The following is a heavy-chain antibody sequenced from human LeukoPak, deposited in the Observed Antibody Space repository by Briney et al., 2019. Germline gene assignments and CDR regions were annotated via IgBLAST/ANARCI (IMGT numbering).Heavy chain of an antibody. D-gene: IGHD2-2*01. CDR1: AYSFSSYW. J-gene: IGHJ3*02. Sequence: GQSLKISCKASAYSFSSYWIGWVRQVPGQGLEWMGIIYPGDSDTRYSPSFQGQVTISVDKSINTAYLQWSSLKASDTAMYYCARQVSAASDIWGQGTMVIVSS. CDR3: ARQVSAASDI. CDR2: IYPGDSDT. V-gene: IGHV5-51*01.